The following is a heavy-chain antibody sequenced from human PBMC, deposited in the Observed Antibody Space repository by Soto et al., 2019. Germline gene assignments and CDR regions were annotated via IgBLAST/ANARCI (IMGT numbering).Heavy chain of an antibody. CDR1: GFTFSSYG. V-gene: IGHV3-30*18. CDR2: ISYDGSNK. CDR3: AKDRWFPETHGMDV. Sequence: QPGGSLRLSCAASGFTFSSYGINWVRQAPGKGLEWVAVISYDGSNKYYADSVKGRFTISRDNSKNALYLQMNSLRAEDTAVYYCAKDRWFPETHGMDVWGQGTTVTVSS. D-gene: IGHD2-15*01. J-gene: IGHJ6*02.